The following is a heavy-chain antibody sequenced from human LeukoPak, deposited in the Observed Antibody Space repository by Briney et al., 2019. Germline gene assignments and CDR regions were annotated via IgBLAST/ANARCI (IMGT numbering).Heavy chain of an antibody. J-gene: IGHJ4*02. Sequence: PSETLSLTCAVNGVAFSGYYWSWIRQSPEHGLVWIGDINYSGTTTSNPSLESRVSMSMDLTKKRFSLKLTSMTAADTSVYYCVRRGEWTAWNFDYWAQGSLVTVAS. CDR1: GVAFSGYY. V-gene: IGHV4-34*01. CDR2: INYSGTT. D-gene: IGHD3/OR15-3a*01. CDR3: VRRGEWTAWNFDY.